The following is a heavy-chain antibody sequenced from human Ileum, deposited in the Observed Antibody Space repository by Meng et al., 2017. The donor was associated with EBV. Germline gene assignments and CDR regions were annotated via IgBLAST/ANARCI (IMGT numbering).Heavy chain of an antibody. J-gene: IGHJ4*02. Sequence: QVAGPGPGPGLVNPSGTLSLTCGVSGDSVSGSDWWSWVRQPPGKGLEWIGEVYHDGATNYHPSLKSRVTISLDKSKNEVNLHLNSLTAADTAVYFCARSSPIVRGLDYWGQGTLVTVSS. V-gene: IGHV4-4*02. D-gene: IGHD3-10*01. CDR2: VYHDGAT. CDR3: ARSSPIVRGLDY. CDR1: GDSVSGSDW.